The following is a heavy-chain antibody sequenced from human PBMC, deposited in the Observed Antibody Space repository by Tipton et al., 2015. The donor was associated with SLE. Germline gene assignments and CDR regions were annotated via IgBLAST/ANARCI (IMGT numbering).Heavy chain of an antibody. V-gene: IGHV4-39*07. CDR3: ARGGGSSDWTGASYYYYYMDV. CDR1: GGSISSSSYY. J-gene: IGHJ6*03. CDR2: IYYSGST. Sequence: TLSLTCTVSGGSISSSSYYWGWIRQPPGKGLEWIGSIYYSGSTYYNPSLKSRVTISVDTSKNQFSLKLSSVTAADTAVYYCARGGGSSDWTGASYYYYYMDVWGKGTTVTVSS. D-gene: IGHD3-16*01.